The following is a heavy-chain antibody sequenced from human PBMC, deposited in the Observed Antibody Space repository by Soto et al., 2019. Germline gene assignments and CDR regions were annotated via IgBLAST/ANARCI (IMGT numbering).Heavy chain of an antibody. CDR3: ARDYYDSSGYTFDR. V-gene: IGHV3-21*01. J-gene: IGHJ5*02. Sequence: GGSMRLSCAASGFTFSSYSMNWVRQAPGKGLEWVSSISSSSSYIYYADSVKGRFTISRDNAKNSLYLQMNSLRAEDTAGYYCARDYYDSSGYTFDRWGQGALVTV. D-gene: IGHD3-22*01. CDR1: GFTFSSYS. CDR2: ISSSSSYI.